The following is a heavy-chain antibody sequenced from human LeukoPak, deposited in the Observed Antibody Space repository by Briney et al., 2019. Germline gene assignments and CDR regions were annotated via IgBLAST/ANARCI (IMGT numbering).Heavy chain of an antibody. Sequence: GRSLRLSCTGSGFTFGDYAMSWVRQAPGEGLEWVGFIRSKTFGGTTEYAASVKGRFTISRDNSKNSLYLQMNSLTTEDTALYYCAKDSGYTSGWYEYFQHWGQGTLVTVSS. V-gene: IGHV3-49*04. CDR3: AKDSGYTSGWYEYFQH. D-gene: IGHD6-19*01. CDR2: IRSKTFGGTT. CDR1: GFTFGDYA. J-gene: IGHJ1*01.